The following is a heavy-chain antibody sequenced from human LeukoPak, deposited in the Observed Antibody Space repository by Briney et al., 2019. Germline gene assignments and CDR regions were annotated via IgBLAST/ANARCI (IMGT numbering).Heavy chain of an antibody. V-gene: IGHV3-48*02. Sequence: GGSLRLSCAASGFTFSNYAMRWVRQAPGKGLEWISYISSSSSTIYYADSVKGRFTISRDNAKNSLYLQLNSLRDEDTAIYYCAREAALGGQGTLVTVSS. D-gene: IGHD2-15*01. J-gene: IGHJ4*02. CDR1: GFTFSNYA. CDR2: ISSSSSTI. CDR3: AREAAL.